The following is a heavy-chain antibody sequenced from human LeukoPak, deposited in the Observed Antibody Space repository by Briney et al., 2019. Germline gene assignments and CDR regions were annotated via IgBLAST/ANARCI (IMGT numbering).Heavy chain of an antibody. V-gene: IGHV4-59*08. CDR3: ARGTVTTSMKAFDI. CDR2: MYYSGSG. D-gene: IGHD4-17*01. Sequence: SETLSFTCTVSAGSISSYYWSWIRQPPGKGLEWIAYMYYSGSGNYNPSLKSRVTMSIDTSKSQFALKLSSVTAADTAAYYCARGTVTTSMKAFDIWGQGTMVTVSS. J-gene: IGHJ3*02. CDR1: AGSISSYY.